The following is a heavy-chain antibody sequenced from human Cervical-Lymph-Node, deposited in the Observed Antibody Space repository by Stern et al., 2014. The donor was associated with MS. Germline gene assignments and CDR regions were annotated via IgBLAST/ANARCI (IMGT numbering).Heavy chain of an antibody. CDR1: GFNFDDYA. D-gene: IGHD1-26*01. CDR2: ITWDSVTI. J-gene: IGHJ4*02. V-gene: IGHV3-9*01. Sequence: VQLVESGGGLVPPGRSLRLSCDASGFNFDDYAMHWVRQAPGKGLEWGSSITWDSVTIHYADSVKGRFTISRGTAKVFLQMNSLRPDDTAFYYCAKGSSGSYIRGRLGYLESWGQGTLVTVSS. CDR3: AKGSSGSYIRGRLGYLES.